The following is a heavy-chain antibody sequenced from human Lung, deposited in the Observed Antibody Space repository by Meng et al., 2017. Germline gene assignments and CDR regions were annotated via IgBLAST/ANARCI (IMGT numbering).Heavy chain of an antibody. V-gene: IGHV4-34*01. Sequence: QVQLQPWGAGLLKPSGTLSLTCAVYGGSFSGYYWSWIRQPPGKGLEWIGEINHSGSTNYNPSLKSRVTISVDTSKNQFSLKLSSVTAADTAVYYCARPKQANWYFDLWGRGTLVTVSS. CDR1: GGSFSGYY. CDR2: INHSGST. D-gene: IGHD1/OR15-1a*01. J-gene: IGHJ2*01. CDR3: ARPKQANWYFDL.